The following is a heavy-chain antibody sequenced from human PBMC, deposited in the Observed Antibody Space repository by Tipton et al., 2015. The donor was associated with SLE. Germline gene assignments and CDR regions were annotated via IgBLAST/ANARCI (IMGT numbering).Heavy chain of an antibody. CDR2: ISYSGST. CDR1: GDSITSDY. J-gene: IGHJ5*02. CDR3: ARMRGGYNAHH. V-gene: IGHV4-59*01. Sequence: LRLSCTVSGDSITSDYWTWIRQPPGKGLEWIGYISYSGSTNYNPSVRSRVSISLDTSKNQFSLKVKSVTTADTAVYYCARMRGGYNAHHWGQGILVTASS. D-gene: IGHD5-24*01.